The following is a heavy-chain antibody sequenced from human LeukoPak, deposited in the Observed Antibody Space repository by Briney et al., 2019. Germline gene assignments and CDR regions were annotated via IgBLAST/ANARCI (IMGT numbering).Heavy chain of an antibody. CDR3: ARGGADYYGSGSYSNWFDP. D-gene: IGHD3-10*01. J-gene: IGHJ5*02. CDR1: GGSISSGGYY. Sequence: SQTLSLTCTVSGGSISSGGYYWSWIRQHPGKGLEWIGYIYYSGSTYYNPSLKSRVTISVDTSKNQFSLKLSSVTAADTAVYYCARGGADYYGSGSYSNWFDPWGQGTLVTVSS. CDR2: IYYSGST. V-gene: IGHV4-31*03.